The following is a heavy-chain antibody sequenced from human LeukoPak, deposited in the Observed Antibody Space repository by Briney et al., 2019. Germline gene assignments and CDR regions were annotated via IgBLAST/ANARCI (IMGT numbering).Heavy chain of an antibody. V-gene: IGHV3-48*03. CDR3: ARDTVGSGYDFWSGYYPFDY. Sequence: GGSLRLSCAASGFTFSSYEMNWVRQAPGKGLEWVSYISSSGSTIYYADSVKGRFTISRDNAKNSLYLQMNSLRAEDTAVYYCARDTVGSGYDFWSGYYPFDYWAREPWSPSPQ. D-gene: IGHD3-3*01. CDR2: ISSSGSTI. CDR1: GFTFSSYE. J-gene: IGHJ4*02.